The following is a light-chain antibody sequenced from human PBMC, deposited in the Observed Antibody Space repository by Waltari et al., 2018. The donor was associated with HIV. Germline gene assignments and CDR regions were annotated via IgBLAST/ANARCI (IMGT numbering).Light chain of an antibody. CDR1: QSVAGNH. J-gene: IGKJ5*01. Sequence: DIVLTQSPGTLSLSSGERVTISCRASQSVAGNHLAWYQQRTGQAPRLLIYDTYRRATGIPDRFSGSGSGTDFTLTIGSLEPEDFAVYYCQQYGTSVTFGQGTRLEIK. CDR3: QQYGTSVT. CDR2: DTY. V-gene: IGKV3-20*01.